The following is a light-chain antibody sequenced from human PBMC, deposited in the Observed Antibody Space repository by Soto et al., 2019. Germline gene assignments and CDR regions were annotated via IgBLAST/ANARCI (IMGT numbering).Light chain of an antibody. V-gene: IGLV2-14*01. J-gene: IGLJ1*01. CDR3: SSYTSSSSPIYV. CDR1: SSDVGGYNY. CDR2: DVS. Sequence: QSVLTQPASVSGSPGQSITISCTGTSSDVGGYNYVCWYQQHPGKAPKLMIYDVSNRPSGVSNRFSGFKSGNTASLTISGLQAVYDADYYCSSYTSSSSPIYVFGTGTKVTVL.